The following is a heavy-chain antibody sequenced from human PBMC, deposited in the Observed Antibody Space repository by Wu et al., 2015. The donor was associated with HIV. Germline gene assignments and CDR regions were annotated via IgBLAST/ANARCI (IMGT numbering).Heavy chain of an antibody. Sequence: QVQLVQSGAEVKKPGASVKVSCKASGYTFTSYYMHWVRQAPGQGLEWMGIINPSGGSTSYAQKFQGRVTMTRDTSTSTVYMELSSLRSEDTAVYYCAREGLLWFGEATDAFDIWGQGTMVTVSS. CDR1: GYTFTSYY. J-gene: IGHJ3*02. CDR3: AREGLLWFGEATDAFDI. D-gene: IGHD3-10*01. V-gene: IGHV1-46*01. CDR2: INPSGGST.